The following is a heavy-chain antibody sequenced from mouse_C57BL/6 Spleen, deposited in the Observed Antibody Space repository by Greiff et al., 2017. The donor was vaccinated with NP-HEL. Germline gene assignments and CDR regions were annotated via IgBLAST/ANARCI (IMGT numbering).Heavy chain of an antibody. CDR3: ARDGYYGGYYFDY. D-gene: IGHD2-3*01. Sequence: SLKNRISITRDTSKNQFFLKLNSVTTEDTATYYCARDGYYGGYYFDYWGQGTTLTVSS. V-gene: IGHV3-6*01. J-gene: IGHJ2*01.